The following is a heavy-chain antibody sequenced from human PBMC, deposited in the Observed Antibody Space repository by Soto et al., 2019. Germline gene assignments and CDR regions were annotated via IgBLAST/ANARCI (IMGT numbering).Heavy chain of an antibody. CDR2: IKSKTDGGTT. CDR3: TTTGNQLLRSNDY. D-gene: IGHD2-2*01. V-gene: IGHV3-15*01. J-gene: IGHJ4*02. Sequence: GXSLRLSGAASGFTFSNAWISWVRQAPGKGLEWVGRIKSKTDGGTTDYAAPVKGRFTISRDDSKNTLYLQMNSLKTEDTAVYYCTTTGNQLLRSNDYWGQGTLVTVSS. CDR1: GFTFSNAW.